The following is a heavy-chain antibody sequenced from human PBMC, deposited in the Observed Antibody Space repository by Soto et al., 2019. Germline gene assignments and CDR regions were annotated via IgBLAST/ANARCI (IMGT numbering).Heavy chain of an antibody. CDR3: ARAKAPLYSSSWYWFDP. CDR2: IYYSGST. Sequence: QVQLQESGPGLVKPSETLSPTCTVSGGSISSYYWSWIRQPPGKGLEWIGYIYYSGSTNYNPSLKSRVTISVDTSKNQFSLKLSSVTAADTAVYYCARAKAPLYSSSWYWFDPWGQGTLVTVSS. D-gene: IGHD6-13*01. V-gene: IGHV4-59*08. J-gene: IGHJ5*02. CDR1: GGSISSYY.